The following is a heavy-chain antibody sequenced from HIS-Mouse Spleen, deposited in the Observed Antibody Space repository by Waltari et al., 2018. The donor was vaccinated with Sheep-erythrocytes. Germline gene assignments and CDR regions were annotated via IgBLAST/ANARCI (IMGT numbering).Heavy chain of an antibody. D-gene: IGHD1-26*01. J-gene: IGHJ4*02. CDR3: ARVASGATFDY. V-gene: IGHV3-21*01. CDR1: GFTFGGYS. CDR2: ISNSSGYI. Sequence: EVQLFASGGGVFKPGGSLIISCAASGFTFGGYSMSWVRQAPGKGLEWVSYISNSSGYICYAASVKGRFTNPRKNAKNSVYLEMNSLRAEDTAVYYCARVASGATFDYWGQGTLGTVSS.